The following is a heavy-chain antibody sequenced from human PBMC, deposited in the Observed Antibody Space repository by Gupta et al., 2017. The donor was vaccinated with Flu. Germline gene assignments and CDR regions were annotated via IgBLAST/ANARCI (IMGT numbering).Heavy chain of an antibody. J-gene: IGHJ5*02. V-gene: IGHV3-23*01. CDR2: LSGDGAKP. CDR3: AKMPSGEEYVGPNWFGP. CDR1: FKKYA. Sequence: FKKYAMSWVRQAAGKRLEWVSGLSGDGAKPYYADSVRGRFVISRDNFLNTVSLHMNRLTAEDTAIYFCAKMPSGEEYVGPNWFGPWGQGTLVSVS. D-gene: IGHD5-12*01.